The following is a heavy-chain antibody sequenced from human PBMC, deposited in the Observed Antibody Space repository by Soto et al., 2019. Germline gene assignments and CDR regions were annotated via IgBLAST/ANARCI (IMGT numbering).Heavy chain of an antibody. J-gene: IGHJ4*02. D-gene: IGHD5-12*01. CDR2: IYYSGST. Sequence: SETLSLTCTVSGGSISSGGYYWSWIRQHPGKGLEWIGYIYYSGSTSYNPSLKSRVTISVDTSKNQFSLKLSSVTAADTAVYYCARQPLYRGYAVDWGQGTLVTVSS. CDR1: GGSISSGGYY. V-gene: IGHV4-61*08. CDR3: ARQPLYRGYAVD.